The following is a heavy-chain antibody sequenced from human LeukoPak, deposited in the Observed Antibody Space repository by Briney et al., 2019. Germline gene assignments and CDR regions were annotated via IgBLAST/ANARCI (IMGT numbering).Heavy chain of an antibody. CDR1: GGSFSGYY. D-gene: IGHD6-13*01. CDR3: ARDPAAAGAEGGLDY. CDR2: INHSGST. Sequence: PSETLSLTCAVYGGSFSGYYWSWIRQPPGKGLEWIGEINHSGSTNYNPSLKSRVTISVDTSKNQFSLKLSSVTAADTAVYYCARDPAAAGAEGGLDYGGQGPLVTVSS. V-gene: IGHV4-34*01. J-gene: IGHJ4*02.